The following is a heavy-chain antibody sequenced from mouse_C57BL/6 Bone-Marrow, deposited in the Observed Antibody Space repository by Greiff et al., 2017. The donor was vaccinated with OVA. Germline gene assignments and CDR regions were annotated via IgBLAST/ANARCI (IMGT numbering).Heavy chain of an antibody. CDR1: GFNIKDYY. CDR3: AREDLGGWLRRDPFAY. V-gene: IGHV14-2*01. J-gene: IGHJ3*01. CDR2: IDPEDGET. D-gene: IGHD2-2*01. Sequence: VTLKESGAELVKPGASVKLSCTASGFNIKDYYMHWVKQRTEQGLEWIGRIDPEDGETKYAPKFQGKATITADTSANTAYLQLSSLTSEDTAVYYCAREDLGGWLRRDPFAYWGQGTLVTVSA.